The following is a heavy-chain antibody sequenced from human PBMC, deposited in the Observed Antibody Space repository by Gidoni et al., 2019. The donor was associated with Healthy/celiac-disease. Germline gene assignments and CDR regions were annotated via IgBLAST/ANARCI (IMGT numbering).Heavy chain of an antibody. CDR2: INHSGST. CDR3: ARSSHIAVAGKAGDYFDY. J-gene: IGHJ4*02. V-gene: IGHV4-34*01. Sequence: QVQLQQWCAGLLKPSETLSLTCAVYGGCFSGYYWSWIRQPPGKGLEWIGEINHSGSTNYNPSLKSRVTISVDTSKNQFSLKLSSVTAADTAVYYCARSSHIAVAGKAGDYFDYWGQGTLVTVSS. CDR1: GGCFSGYY. D-gene: IGHD6-19*01.